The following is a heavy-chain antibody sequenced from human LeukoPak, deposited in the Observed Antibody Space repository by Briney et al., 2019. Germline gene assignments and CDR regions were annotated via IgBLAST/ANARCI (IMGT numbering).Heavy chain of an antibody. V-gene: IGHV3-11*04. CDR3: AKDGDSKLHGYYFDY. J-gene: IGHJ4*02. CDR2: ISGIGGAV. CDR1: GFTFSDYY. Sequence: GGSLRLSCAASGFTFSDYYMSRIRQAPGKGLEWVSYISGIGGAVYYADSVKGRFTISRDNARNSLSLQMNSLRSEDTAVYYCAKDGDSKLHGYYFDYWGQGTLVTVSS. D-gene: IGHD2-2*03.